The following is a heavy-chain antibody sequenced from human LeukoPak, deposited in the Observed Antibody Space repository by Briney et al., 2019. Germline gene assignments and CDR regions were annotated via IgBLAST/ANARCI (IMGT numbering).Heavy chain of an antibody. Sequence: ASVKVSCKASGYTFTSYGISWVRQAPGQGLEWMGWISAYNGNTNYAQKLQGRVTMTTDTSTSTAYMELRSLRSDDTAVYYCARVPYKDSSGGGFGYWGQGTLVTVSS. CDR2: ISAYNGNT. J-gene: IGHJ4*02. D-gene: IGHD3-22*01. CDR1: GYTFTSYG. V-gene: IGHV1-18*01. CDR3: ARVPYKDSSGGGFGY.